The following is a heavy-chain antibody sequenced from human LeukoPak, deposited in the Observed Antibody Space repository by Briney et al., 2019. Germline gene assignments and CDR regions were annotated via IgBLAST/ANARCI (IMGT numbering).Heavy chain of an antibody. D-gene: IGHD4-17*01. CDR1: GFTFSSYG. CDR2: IRYDGSNK. Sequence: GGSLRLSCAASGFTFSSYGMHWVRQAPGKGLEWVAFIRYDGSNKYYADSVKGRFTISRDNSKNTLYLQMNSLRAEDTAVYYCAKDRLSTVTTLLFDYWGQGTLVTVSS. V-gene: IGHV3-30*02. CDR3: AKDRLSTVTTLLFDY. J-gene: IGHJ4*02.